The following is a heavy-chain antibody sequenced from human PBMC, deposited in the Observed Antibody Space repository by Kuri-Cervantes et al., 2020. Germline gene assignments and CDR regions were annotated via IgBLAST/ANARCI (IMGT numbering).Heavy chain of an antibody. J-gene: IGHJ4*02. CDR1: SYC. CDR3: TKDRNYYDSSGYYHSYFDD. D-gene: IGHD3-22*01. V-gene: IGHV3-30*18. Sequence: SYCMLSVLQAPGKGLTWLAVLSYDRSHTETADSVKGLFGISRDNSNTTLYLPINRLRAEDTAVYYCTKDRNYYDSSGYYHSYFDDWGQGTLVTVSS. CDR2: LSYDRSHT.